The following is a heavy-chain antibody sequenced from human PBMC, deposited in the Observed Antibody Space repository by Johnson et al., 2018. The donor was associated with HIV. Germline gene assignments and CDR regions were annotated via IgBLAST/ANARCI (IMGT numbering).Heavy chain of an antibody. D-gene: IGHD1-26*01. CDR3: TAVSYSDAFDI. V-gene: IGHV3-15*01. J-gene: IGHJ3*02. Sequence: EVQLVESGGGLVKPGGSLRLSCAASGFTFNNAWMSWVRQTPGKGLEWVGRIKSQTDGGTTDYAAPVKGRFTISRDDSKNTLYLQMNSLKTEDTAVYYCTAVSYSDAFDIWGQGTMVTVSS. CDR1: GFTFNNAW. CDR2: IKSQTDGGTT.